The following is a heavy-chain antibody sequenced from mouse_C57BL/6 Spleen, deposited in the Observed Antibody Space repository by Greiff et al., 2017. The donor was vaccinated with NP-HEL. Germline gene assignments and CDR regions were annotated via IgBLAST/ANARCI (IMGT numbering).Heavy chain of an antibody. CDR2: IYPGDGDT. CDR1: GYAFSSSW. V-gene: IGHV1-82*01. Sequence: QVQLKESGPELVKPGASVKISCKASGYAFSSSWMNWVKQRPGKGLEWIGRIYPGDGDTNYNGKFKGKATLTADKSSSTAYMQLSSLTSEDSAVYFCARPGPTGCDYWGQGTTLTVSS. J-gene: IGHJ2*01. CDR3: ARPGPTGCDY.